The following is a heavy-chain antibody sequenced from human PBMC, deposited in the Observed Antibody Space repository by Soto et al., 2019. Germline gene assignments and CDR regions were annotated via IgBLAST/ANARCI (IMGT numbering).Heavy chain of an antibody. D-gene: IGHD4-17*01. J-gene: IGHJ3*02. CDR1: GFTFSSYG. CDR3: ARWANDYGNDAFDI. V-gene: IGHV3-33*01. Sequence: GGSLRLSCAASGFTFSSYGMHWVHQAPGKGLEWVAVIWYDGSNKYYADSVKGRFTISRDNSKNTLYLQMNSLRAEDTAVYYCARWANDYGNDAFDIWGQGTMVTVSS. CDR2: IWYDGSNK.